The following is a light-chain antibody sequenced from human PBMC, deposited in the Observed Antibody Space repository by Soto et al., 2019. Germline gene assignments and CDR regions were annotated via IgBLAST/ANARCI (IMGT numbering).Light chain of an antibody. J-gene: IGKJ4*01. V-gene: IGKV1-39*01. CDR1: QNINSY. Sequence: DIQMTQSPSSLSASVGDRVTITCRASQNINSYLNWYQQKPGKSPRLLIYSASNLQTGVPSGFSGSGSGTDFTLTISSLQTEDFATYYCQQTQSVPLTFGGGTKV. CDR3: QQTQSVPLT. CDR2: SAS.